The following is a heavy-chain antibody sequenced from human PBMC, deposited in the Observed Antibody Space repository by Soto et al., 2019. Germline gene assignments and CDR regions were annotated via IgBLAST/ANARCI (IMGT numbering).Heavy chain of an antibody. Sequence: ASVKVSCKASGYTFTTYAMHWVRQAPGQRLEWMGWINAGNGNTKYSQKFQGRVTMTRDTSTSTVYMELSSLRSEDTAVYYCARGWSSSSWYFDYWGQGTLVTVSS. CDR1: GYTFTTYA. D-gene: IGHD6-6*01. CDR2: INAGNGNT. V-gene: IGHV1-3*01. CDR3: ARGWSSSSWYFDY. J-gene: IGHJ4*02.